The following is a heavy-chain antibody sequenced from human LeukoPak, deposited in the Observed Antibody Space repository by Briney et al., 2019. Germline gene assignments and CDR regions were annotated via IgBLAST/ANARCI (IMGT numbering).Heavy chain of an antibody. V-gene: IGHV3-30*02. D-gene: IGHD2-2*03. CDR3: AKDQAKYGYCSSTSCRYDAFDI. CDR1: GFTFSSYG. Sequence: PGGSLRLSCAASGFTFSSYGMHWVRQAPGKGLEWVAFIRYDGSNKYCADSVKGRFTISRDNSKNTLYLQMNSLRAEDTAVYYCAKDQAKYGYCSSTSCRYDAFDIWGQGTMVTVSS. J-gene: IGHJ3*02. CDR2: IRYDGSNK.